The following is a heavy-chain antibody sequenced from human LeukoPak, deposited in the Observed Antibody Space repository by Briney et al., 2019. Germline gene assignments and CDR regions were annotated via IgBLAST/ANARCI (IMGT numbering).Heavy chain of an antibody. Sequence: SGGSVRLSCAASGFTFSSYEMNWVRQAPGKGLEWVSYISSSSNTMYYADSVKGRFTISRDNAKNSLYLQMNSLRDEDTAVYYCARAFDYWGQGTLVAVSS. V-gene: IGHV3-48*03. CDR1: GFTFSSYE. CDR3: ARAFDY. J-gene: IGHJ4*02. CDR2: ISSSSNTM.